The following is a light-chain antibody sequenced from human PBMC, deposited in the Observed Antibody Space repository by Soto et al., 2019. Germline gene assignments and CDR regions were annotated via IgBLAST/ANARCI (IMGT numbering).Light chain of an antibody. CDR2: AAS. CDR1: ESISRH. CDR3: QQTYTTLSIT. Sequence: DILMTQSPSSLSGSVGDRVTITCRASESISRHLNWYQQKPGKAPKLLIYAASSLQNGVPSRFRGGGSGTDFTLTISNLQPEDFATYYCQQTYTTLSITFGQGTRLDIK. V-gene: IGKV1-39*01. J-gene: IGKJ5*01.